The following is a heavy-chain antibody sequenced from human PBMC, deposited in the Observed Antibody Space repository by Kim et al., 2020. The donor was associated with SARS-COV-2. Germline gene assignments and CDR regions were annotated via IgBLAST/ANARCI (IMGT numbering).Heavy chain of an antibody. CDR2: INTNTGNP. Sequence: ASVKVSCKASGYTFTSYAMNWVRQAPGQGLEWMGWINTNTGNPTYAQGFTGRFVFSLDTSVSTAYLQISSLKAEDTAVYYCARDRAVTTRYYYYYYGMDVWVQGTTVTVSS. J-gene: IGHJ6*02. D-gene: IGHD4-4*01. V-gene: IGHV7-4-1*02. CDR3: ARDRAVTTRYYYYYYGMDV. CDR1: GYTFTSYA.